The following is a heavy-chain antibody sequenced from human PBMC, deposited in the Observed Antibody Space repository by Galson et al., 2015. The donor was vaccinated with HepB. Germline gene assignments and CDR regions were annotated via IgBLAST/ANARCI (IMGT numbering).Heavy chain of an antibody. J-gene: IGHJ6*02. Sequence: LRLSCAASGFTFCSYAMSWVRQPPGKGLEWIGYIYYSGSTNYNPSLKSRVTISVDTSKNQFSLKLSSVTAADTAVYYCARLGRYSYGVLYYSGMDVWGQVTTVTVSS. CDR3: ARLGRYSYGVLYYSGMDV. CDR1: GFTFCSYA. D-gene: IGHD5-18*01. CDR2: IYYSGST. V-gene: IGHV4-59*01.